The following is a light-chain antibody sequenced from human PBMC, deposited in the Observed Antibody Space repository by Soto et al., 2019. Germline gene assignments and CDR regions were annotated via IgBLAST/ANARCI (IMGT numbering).Light chain of an antibody. CDR1: SSNIGANYD. CDR2: GNS. Sequence: QSVLTQPPSVSGAPGQRVTISCTGSSSNIGANYDVHWYQQRPGTAPKLLIFGNSNRPSGVPDRFSGSKSGTSASLAITGLQADDEGDYYCQSYDNTLSAPYVFGTGTKVTVL. J-gene: IGLJ1*01. V-gene: IGLV1-40*01. CDR3: QSYDNTLSAPYV.